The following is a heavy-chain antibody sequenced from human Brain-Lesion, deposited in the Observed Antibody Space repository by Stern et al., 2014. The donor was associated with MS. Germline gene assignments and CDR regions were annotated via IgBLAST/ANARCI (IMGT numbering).Heavy chain of an antibody. Sequence: QMQLVQSGAELKKPGASGKVSCKTSGYIFTGYYKQWVRQAPGQGLEWRAWSNPKTGGQKYAQKFQGRVTRSRDTSISTAYVELSSLTSDDTAVYYCARDQRGITIFGVVTDYYYLGMDVWGQGTTVTVSS. J-gene: IGHJ6*02. CDR3: ARDQRGITIFGVVTDYYYLGMDV. D-gene: IGHD3-3*01. CDR2: SNPKTGGQ. V-gene: IGHV1-2*02. CDR1: GYIFTGYY.